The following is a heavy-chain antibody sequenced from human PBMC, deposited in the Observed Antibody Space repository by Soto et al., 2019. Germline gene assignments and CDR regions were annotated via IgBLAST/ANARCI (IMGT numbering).Heavy chain of an antibody. D-gene: IGHD3-10*01. CDR3: AGRREGKRYGMDV. V-gene: IGHV5-10-1*01. CDR1: GYDFTNYW. CDR2: IDPSDSYI. Sequence: GESLKISCTGYGYDFTNYWINWVRQLPGKGLEWMGRIDPSDSYISYSPSFEGHVTISVDKYINTAYLQWSDLKASDSGKYFCAGRREGKRYGMDVWGQGTTVTVSS. J-gene: IGHJ6*02.